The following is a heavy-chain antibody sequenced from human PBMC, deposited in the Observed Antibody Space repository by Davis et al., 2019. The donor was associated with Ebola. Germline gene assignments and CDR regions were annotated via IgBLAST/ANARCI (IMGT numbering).Heavy chain of an antibody. V-gene: IGHV3-73*01. D-gene: IGHD6-13*01. J-gene: IGHJ4*02. CDR2: IRSKANSYAT. CDR3: TSDHPSKAAACADY. Sequence: GESLNISCAASGFTFSGSAMHWVRQASGKGLELVGRIRSKANSYATAYAASVKGRFTILSDDSKHTAYLQINSLKTEDTAVYYCTSDHPSKAAACADYWGQGTLVTVSS. CDR1: GFTFSGSA.